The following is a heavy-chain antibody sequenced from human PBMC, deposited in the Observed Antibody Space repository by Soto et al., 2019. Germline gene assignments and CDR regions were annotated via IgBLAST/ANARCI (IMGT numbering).Heavy chain of an antibody. V-gene: IGHV1-46*01. J-gene: IGHJ6*02. Sequence: ASVKVSCKASGYTFTNYYMHWVRQAPGQGLEWMGIINPSGGSTSYAQKFQGRVTMTRDTSTSTVYMELSSLRSEDTAVYYCARELLGYCSSTSCYSHYYGMDVWGQGTTVTVSS. CDR1: GYTFTNYY. CDR3: ARELLGYCSSTSCYSHYYGMDV. CDR2: INPSGGST. D-gene: IGHD2-2*02.